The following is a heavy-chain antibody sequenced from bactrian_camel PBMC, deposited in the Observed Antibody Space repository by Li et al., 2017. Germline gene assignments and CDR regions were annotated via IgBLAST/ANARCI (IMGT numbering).Heavy chain of an antibody. V-gene: IGHV3S10*01. Sequence: DVQLVESGGGSVQTGGSLRLSCTASGYAVSNYCMGWFRQAPGKEREGVAVIDSDGTTDYADNVKGRFTISRDNVKNTLFLQIDSLKPEDSAMYFCAGDSTVTRACYCIGDYCYTPISGYWGQGTQVTVS. CDR2: IDSDGTT. CDR3: AGDSTVTRACYCIGDYCYTPISGY. J-gene: IGHJ6*01. CDR1: GYAVSNYC. D-gene: IGHD2*01.